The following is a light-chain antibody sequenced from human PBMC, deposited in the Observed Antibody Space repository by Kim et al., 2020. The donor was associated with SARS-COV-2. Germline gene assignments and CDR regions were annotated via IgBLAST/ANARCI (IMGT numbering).Light chain of an antibody. CDR3: QQFNSYPIT. CDR1: QGISSA. CDR2: DAS. V-gene: IGKV1-13*02. J-gene: IGKJ5*01. Sequence: ESVGDRVTITCRASQGISSALAWYQQKPGKAPKLLIYDASSLESGVPSRFSGSGSGTDFTLTISSLQPEDFATYYCQQFNSYPITFSQGTRLEIK.